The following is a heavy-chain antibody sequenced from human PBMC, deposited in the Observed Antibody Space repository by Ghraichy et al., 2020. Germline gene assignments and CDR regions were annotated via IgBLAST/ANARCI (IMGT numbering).Heavy chain of an antibody. CDR2: ISGSGGST. CDR1: GFTFSSYA. Sequence: GGSLRLSCAASGFTFSSYAMSWVRQAPGKGLEWVSAISGSGGSTYYADSVKGRFTISRDNSKNTLYLQMNSLRAEDTAVYYCAKDWYSSPKLSVNNWFDPWGQGTLVTVSS. D-gene: IGHD6-19*01. J-gene: IGHJ5*02. CDR3: AKDWYSSPKLSVNNWFDP. V-gene: IGHV3-23*01.